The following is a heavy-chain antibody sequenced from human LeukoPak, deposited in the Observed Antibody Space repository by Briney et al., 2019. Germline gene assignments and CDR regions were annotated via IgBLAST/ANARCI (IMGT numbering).Heavy chain of an antibody. CDR2: IKQDGSEK. V-gene: IGHV3-7*01. Sequence: GGSLRLSCAASGLTFSSYWMSWVRQAPGKGLEWVANIKQDGSEKYYVDSVKGRFTISRDNAKNSLYLQMNSLRDEDTAVYYCARDLDWTFDIWGQGTMVTVSS. D-gene: IGHD1-1*01. J-gene: IGHJ3*02. CDR1: GLTFSSYW. CDR3: ARDLDWTFDI.